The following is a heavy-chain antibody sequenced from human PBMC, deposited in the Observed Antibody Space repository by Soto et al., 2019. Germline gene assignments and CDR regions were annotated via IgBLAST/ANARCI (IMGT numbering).Heavy chain of an antibody. CDR2: IYPGDSDT. CDR3: ARISSGWQWYFDL. Sequence: GEALKISCKGSGYIFTSYCIGWVRQMPGKGLELMGIIYPGDSDTRYSPSFQGQFTISADKSISTAYLQWSSLKASDTAMYYCARISSGWQWYFDLWGRGTLVTVS. CDR1: GYIFTSYC. D-gene: IGHD6-19*01. J-gene: IGHJ2*01. V-gene: IGHV5-51*01.